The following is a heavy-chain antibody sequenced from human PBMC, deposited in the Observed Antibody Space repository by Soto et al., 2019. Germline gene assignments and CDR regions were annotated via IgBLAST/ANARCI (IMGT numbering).Heavy chain of an antibody. CDR3: ARNVDTAMVDDAFDI. CDR1: GYTLTGYY. CDR2: INPNSGGT. D-gene: IGHD5-18*01. V-gene: IGHV1-2*04. Sequence: QVQLVQSGAEVKKPGASVKVSCKASGYTLTGYYMHWVRQAPGEGLEWMGWINPNSGGTNYAQKFQGWVTMTRDTSISTAYMELSRLRSDDTAVYYCARNVDTAMVDDAFDIWGQGTMVTVSS. J-gene: IGHJ3*02.